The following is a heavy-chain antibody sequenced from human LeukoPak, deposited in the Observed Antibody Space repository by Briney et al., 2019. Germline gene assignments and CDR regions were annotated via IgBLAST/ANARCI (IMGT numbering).Heavy chain of an antibody. CDR3: ARSKIDY. D-gene: IGHD5/OR15-5a*01. Sequence: GGSLRLSCAASRFTFSSYWMSWVRQAPGKGLEWVANINQDGSAKCYVGSVKGRFTISRDNAQNSLYLQMNGLTAEDTAVYYCARSKIDYWGQGALVTVSS. CDR1: RFTFSSYW. J-gene: IGHJ4*02. V-gene: IGHV3-7*03. CDR2: INQDGSAK.